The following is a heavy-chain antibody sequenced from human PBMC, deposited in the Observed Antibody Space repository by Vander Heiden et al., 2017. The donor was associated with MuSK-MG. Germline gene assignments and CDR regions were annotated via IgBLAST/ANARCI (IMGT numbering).Heavy chain of an antibody. J-gene: IGHJ4*02. CDR1: GGSISSSSYY. CDR3: ASQRWRFDY. Sequence: QLQLQESGPGLVQPSETLSLTCPVSGGSISSSSYYWGWIRQPPGKGLEWIGSIYYSGSTYYNPSLKSRVTISVDTSKNQFSLKLSSVTAADTAVYYCASQRWRFDYWGQGTLVTVSS. CDR2: IYYSGST. V-gene: IGHV4-39*01.